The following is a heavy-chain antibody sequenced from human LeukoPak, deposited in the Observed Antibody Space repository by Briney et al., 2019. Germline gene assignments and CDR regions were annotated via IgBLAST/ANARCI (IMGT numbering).Heavy chain of an antibody. V-gene: IGHV3-23*01. J-gene: IGHJ4*02. D-gene: IGHD3-22*01. CDR2: ISGSGGST. CDR3: AKCITMIVVGLVDY. CDR1: GFTVSSNY. Sequence: GGSLRLSCAASGFTVSSNYMSWVRQAPGKGLEWVSAISGSGGSTYYADSVKGRFTISRDNSKNTLYLQMNSLRAEDTAVYYCAKCITMIVVGLVDYWGQGTLVTVSS.